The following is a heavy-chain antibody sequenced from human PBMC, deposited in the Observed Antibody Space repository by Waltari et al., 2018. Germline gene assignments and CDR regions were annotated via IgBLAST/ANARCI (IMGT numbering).Heavy chain of an antibody. J-gene: IGHJ4*02. CDR1: GYTFMDSF. V-gene: IGHV1-69-2*01. D-gene: IGHD3-10*01. Sequence: EVELVQSGAEVQKPGATVKISCTASGYTFMDSFMHWGQQAPGKGLEWMGRIDPEEGEKVYSEKVQGRVTISADTATDTGYMELSSLTSGDTAVYYCAPLPGGSGQTFDYWGQGTLVTVS. CDR3: APLPGGSGQTFDY. CDR2: IDPEEGEK.